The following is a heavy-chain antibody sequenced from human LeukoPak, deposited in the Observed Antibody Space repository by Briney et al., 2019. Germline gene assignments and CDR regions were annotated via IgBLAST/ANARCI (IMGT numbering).Heavy chain of an antibody. CDR3: ARHEHGHHGDPNWFDP. Sequence: SEALSLTCTASGGSISSSRHYWGWIHQPPGTGLEWLAIIYKNRSTFYNPTLKRHLTIPVDTSKIHFAVHLRSVTDAHTAVYYCARHEHGHHGDPNWFDPWGQGTLVTVSS. CDR2: IYKNRST. J-gene: IGHJ5*02. CDR1: GGSISSSRHY. V-gene: IGHV4-39*01. D-gene: IGHD4-17*01.